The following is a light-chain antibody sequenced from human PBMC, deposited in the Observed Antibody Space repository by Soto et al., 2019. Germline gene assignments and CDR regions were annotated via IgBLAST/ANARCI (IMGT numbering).Light chain of an antibody. CDR2: GAS. CDR1: QSVFSSY. Sequence: EIVLTQSPGTLSLSPGERATLSCRASQSVFSSYLAWYQQKPGQAPRLLIYGASSRATGIPDRFSGSGSGTDFTLIISSLEPEDFAMYYCQQYGSTSGLTFGGGTKVGIK. J-gene: IGKJ4*01. CDR3: QQYGSTSGLT. V-gene: IGKV3-20*01.